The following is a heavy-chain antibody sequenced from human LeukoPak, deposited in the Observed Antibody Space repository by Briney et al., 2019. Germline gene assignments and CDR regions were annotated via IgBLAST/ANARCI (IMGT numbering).Heavy chain of an antibody. CDR2: ISSSSSTI. D-gene: IGHD6-19*01. CDR1: GFTFSSYS. J-gene: IGHJ4*02. Sequence: PGGSLRLSCAASGFTFSSYSMNWVRQAPGKGLEWISYISSSSSTIYYADSVKGRFTISRDNAKNSLYLQMNSLRAEDTAVYYCARDPAIAVAGNVFDYWGQGTLVTVSS. V-gene: IGHV3-48*04. CDR3: ARDPAIAVAGNVFDY.